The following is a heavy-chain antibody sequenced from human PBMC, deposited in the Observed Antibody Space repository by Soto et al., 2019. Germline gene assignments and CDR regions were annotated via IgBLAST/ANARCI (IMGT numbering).Heavy chain of an antibody. Sequence: QVQLVQSGAEVKKPGASVKVSCKASGYTLTSYGISWVRQAPGQGLEWMGWISAYNGNTNCAQKLQGRVTMTTDTSTSTAYMELRSLRSDDTAVYYCARHCSSTSCYDPDFDYWGQGTLVTVSS. CDR2: ISAYNGNT. CDR1: GYTLTSYG. D-gene: IGHD2-2*01. J-gene: IGHJ4*02. V-gene: IGHV1-18*01. CDR3: ARHCSSTSCYDPDFDY.